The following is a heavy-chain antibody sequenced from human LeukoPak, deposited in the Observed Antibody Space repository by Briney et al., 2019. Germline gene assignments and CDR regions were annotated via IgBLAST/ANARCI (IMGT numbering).Heavy chain of an antibody. V-gene: IGHV3-7*01. CDR2: IKEDGSEK. CDR1: GFTFSSHW. CDR3: ARDLSIAVAGFDY. D-gene: IGHD6-19*01. J-gene: IGHJ4*02. Sequence: GGSLRLSCAASGFTFSSHWMSWVRQAPRKGLEWLANIKEDGSEKYYVDSVKGRFTISRDNAKNSLYLQMNSLRAEDTAVYYCARDLSIAVAGFDYWGQGTLVTVSS.